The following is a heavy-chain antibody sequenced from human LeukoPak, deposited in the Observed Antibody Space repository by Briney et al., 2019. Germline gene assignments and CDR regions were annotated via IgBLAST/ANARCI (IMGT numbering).Heavy chain of an antibody. J-gene: IGHJ4*02. D-gene: IGHD5-24*01. CDR1: GGSISSSSYY. V-gene: IGHV4-39*07. Sequence: SETLSLTCTVSGGSISSSSYYWGWIRQPPGKGLEWIGYIYYSGNTYYNPAFKSRVTISVDTSKNQFSLKLSSVTAADTAVYYCARAVVEMASMIDYWGQGIVVSVSS. CDR3: ARAVVEMASMIDY. CDR2: IYYSGNT.